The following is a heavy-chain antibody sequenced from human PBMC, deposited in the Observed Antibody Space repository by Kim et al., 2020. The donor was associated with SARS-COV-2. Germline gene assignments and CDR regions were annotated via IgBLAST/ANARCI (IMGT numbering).Heavy chain of an antibody. V-gene: IGHV4-39*01. CDR2: IYYSGST. Sequence: SETLSLTCTVSGGSISSSSYYWGWIRQPPGKGLEWIGSIYYSGSTYYNPSLKSRVTISVDTSKNQFSLKLSSVTAADTAVYYCARHLVAAAGGGYFDLWGRAPLVTVSS. D-gene: IGHD6-13*01. CDR1: GGSISSSSYY. J-gene: IGHJ2*01. CDR3: ARHLVAAAGGGYFDL.